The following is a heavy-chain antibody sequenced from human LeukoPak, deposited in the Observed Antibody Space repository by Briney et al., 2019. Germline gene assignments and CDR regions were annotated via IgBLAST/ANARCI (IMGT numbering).Heavy chain of an antibody. CDR2: IWYDGSSK. CDR1: GFTFSSYG. D-gene: IGHD3-16*02. CDR3: ARDFELSH. J-gene: IGHJ4*02. V-gene: IGHV3-33*01. Sequence: GGSLRLSCAASGFTFSSYGMHWVRQAPGKGLEWVALIWYDGSSKHYADSVRGRFTISRDNSKNTLYLQMNSLRAEDAAVYYCARDFELSHWGQGTLVTVSS.